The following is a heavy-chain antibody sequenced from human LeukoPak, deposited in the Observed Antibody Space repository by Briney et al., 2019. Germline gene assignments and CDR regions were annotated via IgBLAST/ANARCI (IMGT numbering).Heavy chain of an antibody. CDR3: AVQPITMVRGKLGAFDI. CDR2: IYSGGST. Sequence: GGSLRLSCEVSGFTFNNYAMSWVRQAPGKGLEWVSVIYSGGSTYYADSVKGRFTISRDNSKNTLYLQMNSLRAEDTAVYYCAVQPITMVRGKLGAFDIWGQGTMVTVSS. D-gene: IGHD3-10*01. J-gene: IGHJ3*02. V-gene: IGHV3-53*01. CDR1: GFTFNNYA.